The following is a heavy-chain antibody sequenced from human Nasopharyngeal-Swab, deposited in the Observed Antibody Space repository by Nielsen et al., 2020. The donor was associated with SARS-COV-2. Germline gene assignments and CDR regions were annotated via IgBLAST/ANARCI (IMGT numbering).Heavy chain of an antibody. CDR1: GGSISSSSYY. D-gene: IGHD1-14*01. Sequence: SETLSLTCTVSGGSISSSSYYWGWIRQPPGKGLEWIGSIYYSGSTYYNPSLKSRVTISVDTSKNQFSLKLSSVTAADTAVYYCARPQIRKRMQDAFDIWGQGTMVTVSS. CDR3: ARPQIRKRMQDAFDI. V-gene: IGHV4-39*01. J-gene: IGHJ3*02. CDR2: IYYSGST.